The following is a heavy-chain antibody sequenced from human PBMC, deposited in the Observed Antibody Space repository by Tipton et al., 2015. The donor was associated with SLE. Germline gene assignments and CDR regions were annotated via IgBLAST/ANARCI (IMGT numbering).Heavy chain of an antibody. D-gene: IGHD3-3*01. CDR2: RLNSGTT. J-gene: IGHJ4*02. V-gene: IGHV4-39*07. CDR1: DDFLRNHNFY. CDR3: ARGILEPFDY. Sequence: TLSLTCSVSDDFLRNHNFYWAWIRQTPGKGPEWITTRLNSGTTHYNPSLKSRVTISVDTSKNQFSLKLSSVTAADTAVYYCARGILEPFDYWGQGTLVTVSS.